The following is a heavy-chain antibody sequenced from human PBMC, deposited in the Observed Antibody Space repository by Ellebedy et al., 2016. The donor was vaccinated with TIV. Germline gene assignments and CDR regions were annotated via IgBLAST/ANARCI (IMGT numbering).Heavy chain of an antibody. CDR2: ISAYNGNT. J-gene: IGHJ4*02. CDR3: ARFSFSGTSWHFDY. CDR1: GYTFTSYG. Sequence: ASVKVSXKASGYTFTSYGISWVRQAPGQGLEWMGWISAYNGNTNYAQKLQGRVTMTTDTSTSTAYMELRSLRSDDTAVYYCARFSFSGTSWHFDYWGQGTLVTVSS. V-gene: IGHV1-18*01. D-gene: IGHD2-2*01.